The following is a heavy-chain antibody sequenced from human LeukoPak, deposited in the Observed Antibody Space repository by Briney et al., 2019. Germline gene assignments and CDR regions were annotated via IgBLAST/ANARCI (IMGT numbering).Heavy chain of an antibody. CDR1: GFTFSSYD. CDR2: ISISSSTI. CDR3: ATEYYDILTGYLLIWGRIDY. D-gene: IGHD3-9*01. J-gene: IGHJ4*02. Sequence: QPGGSLRLSCAASGFTFSSYDMNWIRQAPGKGLEWVSYISISSSTIYYADSVKGRFTISRDNSKNTLYLQMNSLRAEDTAVYYCATEYYDILTGYLLIWGRIDYWGQGTLVTVSS. V-gene: IGHV3-48*01.